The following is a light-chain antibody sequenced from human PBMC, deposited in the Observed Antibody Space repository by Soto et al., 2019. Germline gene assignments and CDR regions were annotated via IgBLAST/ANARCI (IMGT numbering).Light chain of an antibody. V-gene: IGKV4-1*01. J-gene: IGKJ1*01. CDR1: QTVLYSSNNKNH. CDR2: WAS. CDR3: QQYYSTPRT. Sequence: DIVMTQSPDSLSVSLGERATINCKSSQTVLYSSNNKNHLAWYQQRPGQPPKLLFSWASTRESGVPDRFSASGAGTDFTLSIGSLQAEDVAVYYCQQYYSTPRTFGQGTKVEIK.